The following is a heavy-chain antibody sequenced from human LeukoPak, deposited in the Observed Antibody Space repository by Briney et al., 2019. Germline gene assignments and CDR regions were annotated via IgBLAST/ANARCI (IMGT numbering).Heavy chain of an antibody. CDR2: IRYDGSNK. D-gene: IGHD3-22*01. J-gene: IGHJ4*02. CDR1: GFTFGSYA. Sequence: GGSLRLSCAASGFTFGSYAMHWVRQAPGKGLEWVAFIRYDGSNKYYADSVKGRFTISRDNSKNTLYLQMNSLRAEDTAVYYCAKDRYIGYDSSGYTMYIDYWGQGTLVTVSS. V-gene: IGHV3-30*02. CDR3: AKDRYIGYDSSGYTMYIDY.